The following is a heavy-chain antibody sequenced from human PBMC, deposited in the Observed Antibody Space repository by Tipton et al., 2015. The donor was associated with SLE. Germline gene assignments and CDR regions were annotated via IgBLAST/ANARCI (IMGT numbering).Heavy chain of an antibody. V-gene: IGHV4-4*02. CDR2: INHSGST. Sequence: TLSLTCAVSGGSISSSNYWSWIRQPPGKGLEWIGEINHSGSTNYNPSLKSRVTISVDTSKNQFSLKLTSVTAADTAVYYCARGRDYDFWSGYSYFDYWGQGTLVTVSS. J-gene: IGHJ4*02. D-gene: IGHD3-3*01. CDR1: GGSISSSNY. CDR3: ARGRDYDFWSGYSYFDY.